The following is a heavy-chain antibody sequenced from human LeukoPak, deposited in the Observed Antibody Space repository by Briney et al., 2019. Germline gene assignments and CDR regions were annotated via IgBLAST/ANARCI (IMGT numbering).Heavy chain of an antibody. V-gene: IGHV4-38-2*02. D-gene: IGHD6-6*01. J-gene: IGHJ4*02. Sequence: KASETLSLTCTVSGYSISSGYYWGWIRQPPGKGLEWIGSTYHSGSTYYNPSLKSRVTISVDTSKNQFSLKLSSVTAADTAVYYCARFDRGVHFDYWGQGTLVTVSS. CDR3: ARFDRGVHFDY. CDR2: TYHSGST. CDR1: GYSISSGYY.